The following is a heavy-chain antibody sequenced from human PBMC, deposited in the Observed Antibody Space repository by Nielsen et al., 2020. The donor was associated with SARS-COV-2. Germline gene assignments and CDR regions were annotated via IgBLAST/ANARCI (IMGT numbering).Heavy chain of an antibody. J-gene: IGHJ5*02. CDR2: INPNSGGT. CDR1: GYTFTGYY. Sequence: SVKVSCKASGYTFTGYYMHWVRQAPGQGLEWMGRINPNSGGTNYAQKFQGRVTMTRDTSISTAYMELSRLRSDDTAVYYCARVRSISLNWFDPWGQGTLVTVSS. D-gene: IGHD3-9*01. V-gene: IGHV1-2*06. CDR3: ARVRSISLNWFDP.